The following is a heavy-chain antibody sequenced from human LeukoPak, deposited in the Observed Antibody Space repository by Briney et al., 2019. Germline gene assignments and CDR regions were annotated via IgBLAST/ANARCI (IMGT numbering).Heavy chain of an antibody. V-gene: IGHV1-2*02. CDR2: INPNSGGT. CDR1: GYAFTGYY. D-gene: IGHD3-10*01. J-gene: IGHJ4*02. Sequence: ASVKVSCKASGYAFTGYYMHWVRQAPGQGLEWMGWINPNSGGTNYAQKFQGRVTMTRDTSISTAYMELSRLRSDDTAVYYCARGRWAPYGSGSYCNYWGQGTLVTVSS. CDR3: ARGRWAPYGSGSYCNY.